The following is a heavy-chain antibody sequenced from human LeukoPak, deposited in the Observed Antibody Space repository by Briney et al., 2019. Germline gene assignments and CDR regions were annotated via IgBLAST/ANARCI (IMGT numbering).Heavy chain of an antibody. Sequence: GRSLRLSCAASGFTFSSYGMHWVRQAPGKGLEWVAVIWYDGSNKYYADSVKGRSTISRDNSKNTLYLQMNSLRAEDTAVYYCARGCRSGTSCYDAAFDIWGQGTMVTVSS. J-gene: IGHJ3*02. D-gene: IGHD2-2*01. CDR2: IWYDGSNK. CDR3: ARGCRSGTSCYDAAFDI. CDR1: GFTFSSYG. V-gene: IGHV3-33*01.